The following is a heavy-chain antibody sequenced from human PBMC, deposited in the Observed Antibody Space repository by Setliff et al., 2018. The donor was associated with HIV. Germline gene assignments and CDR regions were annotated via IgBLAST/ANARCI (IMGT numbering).Heavy chain of an antibody. Sequence: GASVKVSCKASGYSFTDYYMHWVRQAPGQGLEWMGWINPNRGGTNYAQKFQGRVTITTDESRSIVYMEVSSLRSEDTAVYYCARAPRLTMIRGVFDYWGQGTLVTVSS. CDR1: GYSFTDYY. CDR3: ARAPRLTMIRGVFDY. V-gene: IGHV1-2*02. J-gene: IGHJ4*02. CDR2: INPNRGGT. D-gene: IGHD3-10*01.